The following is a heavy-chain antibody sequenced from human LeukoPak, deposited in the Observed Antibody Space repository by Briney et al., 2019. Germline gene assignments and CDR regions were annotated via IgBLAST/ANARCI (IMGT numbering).Heavy chain of an antibody. D-gene: IGHD2-15*01. J-gene: IGHJ6*03. CDR2: VDPEDGET. Sequence: ASVKVSCKVSGYTLTDYYMHWVQQAPGKGLEWMGLVDPEDGETIYAEKFQGRVTITADTSTDTAYMELSSLRSEGTAGYYCATGSKRPGYCSGGSCQRMVYYYYMDVWGKGTTVTVSS. CDR3: ATGSKRPGYCSGGSCQRMVYYYYMDV. CDR1: GYTLTDYY. V-gene: IGHV1-69-2*01.